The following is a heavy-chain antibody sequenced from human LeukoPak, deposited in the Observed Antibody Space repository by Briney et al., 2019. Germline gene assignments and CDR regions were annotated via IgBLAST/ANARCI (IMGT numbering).Heavy chain of an antibody. Sequence: ASVKVSCKASGYTFTSYGISWVRQAPGQGLEWMGWISAYNGNTNYAQKLQGRVTMTTDTSTSTAYMELRSLRSDDTAVYYCARDIGRRYYDSSGYIVDYWGQGTLVTVSS. J-gene: IGHJ4*02. V-gene: IGHV1-18*01. CDR1: GYTFTSYG. CDR3: ARDIGRRYYDSSGYIVDY. CDR2: ISAYNGNT. D-gene: IGHD3-22*01.